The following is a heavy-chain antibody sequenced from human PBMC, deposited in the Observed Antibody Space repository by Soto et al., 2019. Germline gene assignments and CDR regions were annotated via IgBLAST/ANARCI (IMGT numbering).Heavy chain of an antibody. V-gene: IGHV3-48*02. Sequence: GGSLRLSCAASGFTFSSYSMNWVRQAPGKGLEWVSYISSSSTIYYADSVKGRFTISRDNAKNSLYLQMNSLRDEDTAVYYCARENGAYDSSMDVWGQGTTVTVSS. CDR1: GFTFSSYS. D-gene: IGHD3-22*01. CDR3: ARENGAYDSSMDV. J-gene: IGHJ6*02. CDR2: ISSSSTI.